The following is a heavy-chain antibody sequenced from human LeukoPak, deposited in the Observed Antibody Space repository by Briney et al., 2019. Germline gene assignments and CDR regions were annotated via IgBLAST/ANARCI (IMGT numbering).Heavy chain of an antibody. J-gene: IGHJ4*02. CDR3: AKRGGDGDYVIFDY. CDR1: GFTFRNYW. CDR2: IKPDGHEK. Sequence: GGSLRLSCAASGFTFRNYWMSWVRQAPGKGLEWVANIKPDGHEKYYLDSVKGRFTISRDNAKNSLFLQMNSLRAEDTAVYYCAKRGGDGDYVIFDYWGQGTLVTVSS. V-gene: IGHV3-7*01. D-gene: IGHD4-17*01.